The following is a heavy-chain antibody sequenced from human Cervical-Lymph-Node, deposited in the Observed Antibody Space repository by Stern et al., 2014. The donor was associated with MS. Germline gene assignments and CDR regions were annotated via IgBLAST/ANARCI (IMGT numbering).Heavy chain of an antibody. CDR1: GFTFSTYV. CDR2: IWFDGSNK. D-gene: IGHD6-13*01. V-gene: IGHV3-33*01. Sequence: VQLVESGRGVVRPGTSLTLSCESSGFTFSTYVMHWVRQAPGKGLEWVALIWFDGSNKYYGDSVKGRFTISRDNSKNTVSLQMDALTVEDTAVYYCARDPHEYTGSYYWFDSWGQGTLVTVSS. J-gene: IGHJ5*01. CDR3: ARDPHEYTGSYYWFDS.